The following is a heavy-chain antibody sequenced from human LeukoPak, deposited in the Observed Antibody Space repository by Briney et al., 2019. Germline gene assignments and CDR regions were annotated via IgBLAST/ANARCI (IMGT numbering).Heavy chain of an antibody. CDR1: GFTVSRNY. Sequence: GGSLRLSCAASGFTVSRNYMNWVRQAPGKGLEWIAVLYSGGSAYYADSVKGRFTISRDNSKNTLYLQIYSLRAEDTAVYYCARIGGDRHPIEYWGQGTLVTVSS. V-gene: IGHV3-53*01. D-gene: IGHD2-21*02. CDR3: ARIGGDRHPIEY. J-gene: IGHJ4*02. CDR2: LYSGGSA.